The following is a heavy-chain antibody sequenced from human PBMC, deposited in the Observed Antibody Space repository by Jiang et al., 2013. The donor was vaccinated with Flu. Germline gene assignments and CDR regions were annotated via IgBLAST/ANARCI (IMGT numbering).Heavy chain of an antibody. D-gene: IGHD2-15*01. Sequence: GAEVKKPGASVRVSCKASGDKFTDYDFNWVRQATGQGLEWMGWMNPNTGNTGYAQKFEGRVSMTREISLSTAYMDLSSLTSEDTAVYFCATSKGGRIWFDPWGQGTLVIVSS. J-gene: IGHJ5*02. V-gene: IGHV1-8*01. CDR2: MNPNTGNT. CDR3: ATSKGGRIWFDP. CDR1: GDKFTDYD.